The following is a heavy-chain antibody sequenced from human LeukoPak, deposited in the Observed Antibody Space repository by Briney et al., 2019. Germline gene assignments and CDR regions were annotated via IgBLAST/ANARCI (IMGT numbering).Heavy chain of an antibody. CDR3: AKTGDCSGGSCPRGNWFDP. D-gene: IGHD2-15*01. V-gene: IGHV4-4*07. J-gene: IGHJ5*02. CDR2: IYTSGST. CDR1: GGSISSYY. Sequence: PSETLSLTCTVSGGSISSYYWSWIRQPAGKGLEWIGRIYTSGSTNYNPSLKSRVTISVDTSKNQFSLKLSSVTAADTAVYYCAKTGDCSGGSCPRGNWFDPWGQGTLVTVSS.